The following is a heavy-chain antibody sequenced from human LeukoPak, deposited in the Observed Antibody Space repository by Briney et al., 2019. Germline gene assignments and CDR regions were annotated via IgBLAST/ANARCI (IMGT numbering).Heavy chain of an antibody. CDR1: GHTLTELS. J-gene: IGHJ6*03. D-gene: IGHD2-15*01. V-gene: IGHV1-24*01. CDR2: FDPEDGET. CDR3: ATGHCSGGSCYYYYYMDV. Sequence: ASVKVSCKVSGHTLTELSMHWVRQAPGKGLEWMGGFDPEDGETICAQKFQGRVTMTEDTSTDTAYMELSSLRSEDTAVYYCATGHCSGGSCYYYYYMDVWGKGTTVTVSS.